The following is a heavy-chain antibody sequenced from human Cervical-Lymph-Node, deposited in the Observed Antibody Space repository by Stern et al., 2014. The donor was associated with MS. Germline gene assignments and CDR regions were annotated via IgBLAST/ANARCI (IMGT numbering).Heavy chain of an antibody. CDR2: MYPGDSDT. CDR1: GYSFTSYW. D-gene: IGHD6-19*01. J-gene: IGHJ4*02. CDR3: ARHCAKREQCAFDY. V-gene: IGHV5-51*01. Sequence: VQLLQSGAEVKKPGESLKISCKGFGYSFTSYWIGWVRQMPGKGLEWMGIMYPGDSDTRDSPSFQGQVTISADKSISTAYLQWSSLKASDTAMYYCARHCAKREQCAFDYWGQGTLVTVSS.